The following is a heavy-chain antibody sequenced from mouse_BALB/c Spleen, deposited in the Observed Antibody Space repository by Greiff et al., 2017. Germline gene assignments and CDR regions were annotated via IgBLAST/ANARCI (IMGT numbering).Heavy chain of an antibody. CDR1: GFTFSSYA. CDR3: ARGGVYYGYDYYAMDY. D-gene: IGHD1-2*01. CDR2: ISSGGST. Sequence: EVHLVESGGGLVKPGGSLKLSCAASGFTFSSYAMSWVRQTPEKRLEWVASISSGGSTYYPDSVKGRFTISRDNARNILYLQMSSLRSEDTAMYYCARGGVYYGYDYYAMDYWGQGTSVTVSS. J-gene: IGHJ4*01. V-gene: IGHV5-6-5*01.